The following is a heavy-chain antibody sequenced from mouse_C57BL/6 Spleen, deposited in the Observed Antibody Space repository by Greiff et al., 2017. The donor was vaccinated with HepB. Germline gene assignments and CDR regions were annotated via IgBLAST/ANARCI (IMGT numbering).Heavy chain of an antibody. Sequence: QVQLQQPGAELVRPGTSVKLSCKASGYTFTSYWMHWVKQRPGQGLEWIGVIDPSDSYTNYNQKFKGKATLTVDTSSSTAYMQLSSLTSEDSAVYYCARGYDYDGRNYYAMDYWGQGTSVTVSS. J-gene: IGHJ4*01. CDR1: GYTFTSYW. CDR2: IDPSDSYT. D-gene: IGHD2-4*01. V-gene: IGHV1-59*01. CDR3: ARGYDYDGRNYYAMDY.